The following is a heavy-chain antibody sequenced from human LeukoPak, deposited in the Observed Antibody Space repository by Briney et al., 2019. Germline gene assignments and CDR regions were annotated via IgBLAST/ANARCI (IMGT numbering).Heavy chain of an antibody. CDR3: ARRRFCGGNCYLSPFDY. CDR2: ISGNSNSI. CDR1: GFSFEDYS. Sequence: PGRSLRLSCTASGFSFEDYSIHWVRRAPGQGLEWVSGISGNSNSIQYAESVKGRFTISRDNAKNSLYLQMNSLRAEDTAFYYYARRRFCGGNCYLSPFDYWGQGALVTVSS. D-gene: IGHD2-21*01. J-gene: IGHJ4*02. V-gene: IGHV3-9*01.